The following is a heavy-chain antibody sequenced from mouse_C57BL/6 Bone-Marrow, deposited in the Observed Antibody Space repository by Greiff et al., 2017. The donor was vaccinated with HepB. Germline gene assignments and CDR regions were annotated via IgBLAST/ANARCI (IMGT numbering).Heavy chain of an antibody. CDR2: ISYDGSN. D-gene: IGHD1-1*01. CDR1: GYSITSGYY. CDR3: ARDGMGWGYYGSRGYWYFDV. V-gene: IGHV3-6*01. Sequence: EVKVEESGPGLVKPSQSLSLTCSVTGYSITSGYYWNWIRQFPGNKLEWMGYISYDGSNNYNPSLKNRISITRDTSKNQFFLKLNSVTTEDTATYYCARDGMGWGYYGSRGYWYFDVWGTGTTVTVSS. J-gene: IGHJ1*03.